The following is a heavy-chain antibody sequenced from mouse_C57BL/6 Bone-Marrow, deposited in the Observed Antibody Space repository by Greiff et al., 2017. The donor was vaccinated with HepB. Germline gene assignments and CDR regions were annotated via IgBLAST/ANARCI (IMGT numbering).Heavy chain of an antibody. Sequence: QVQLKESGPGLVQPSQSLSITCTVSGFSLTSYGVHWVRQSPGKGLEWLGVIWSGGSTDYNAAFISRLSLSKDNSKSQVFFKMNSLQADDTAIYYCARGDYGSGDYFDYWGQGTTLTVSS. V-gene: IGHV2-2*01. CDR2: IWSGGST. CDR1: GFSLTSYG. CDR3: ARGDYGSGDYFDY. D-gene: IGHD1-1*01. J-gene: IGHJ2*01.